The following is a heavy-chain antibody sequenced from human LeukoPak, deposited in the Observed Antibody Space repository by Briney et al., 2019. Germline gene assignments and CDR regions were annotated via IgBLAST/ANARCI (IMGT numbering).Heavy chain of an antibody. CDR1: GGSISSSSYY. CDR2: IYYSGST. Sequence: SETLSLTCTVSGGSISSSSYYWGWIRQPPEKGLEWIGSIYYSGSTYYNPSLKSRVTISVDTSKNQFSLKLSSVTAADTAVYYCARSYGSGSSAGYWGQGTLVTVSS. V-gene: IGHV4-39*01. CDR3: ARSYGSGSSAGY. D-gene: IGHD3-10*01. J-gene: IGHJ4*02.